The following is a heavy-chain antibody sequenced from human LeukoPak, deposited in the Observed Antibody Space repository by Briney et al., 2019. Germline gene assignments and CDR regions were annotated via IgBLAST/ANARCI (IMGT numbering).Heavy chain of an antibody. CDR2: IYYSGST. CDR1: GGSISSYY. Sequence: PSETLSLTCTVSGGSISSYYWSWIRQPPGKGLEWIGYIYYSGSTNYNPSLKSRVTISVDTSKNQFSLKLSSVTAADTAAYYCARVPTVTTKYWFDPWGQGTLVTVSS. J-gene: IGHJ5*02. V-gene: IGHV4-59*01. D-gene: IGHD4-17*01. CDR3: ARVPTVTTKYWFDP.